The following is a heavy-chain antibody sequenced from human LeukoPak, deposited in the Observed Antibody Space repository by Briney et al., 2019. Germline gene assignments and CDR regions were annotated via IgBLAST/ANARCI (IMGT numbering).Heavy chain of an antibody. CDR3: ARLKDYYGSGRYLPYYYMDV. Sequence: PSETLSLTCTVSGGSISSYYWSWIRQPPGKGLEWIAYIYYSGSTNYNPSLKSRVTISIDTSKNQFSLKLSSVTAADTAVYYCARLKDYYGSGRYLPYYYMDVWGKGTTVTVSS. CDR1: GGSISSYY. D-gene: IGHD3-10*01. V-gene: IGHV4-59*08. CDR2: IYYSGST. J-gene: IGHJ6*03.